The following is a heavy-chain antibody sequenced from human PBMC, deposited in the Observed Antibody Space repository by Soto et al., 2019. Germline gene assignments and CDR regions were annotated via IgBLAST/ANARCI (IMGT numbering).Heavy chain of an antibody. CDR2: ISAYNGNT. CDR1: GYTFTSYG. V-gene: IGHV1-18*01. Sequence: QVPLVQSGAEVKKPGASVKVSCKASGYTFTSYGISWVRQAPGQGLEWMGWISAYNGNTNYAQKLQGRVTMTTDTSTSTAYMELRSLRSDDTAVYYCARESVVVVAATTDYYYYGMDVWGQGTTVTVSS. CDR3: ARESVVVVAATTDYYYYGMDV. D-gene: IGHD2-15*01. J-gene: IGHJ6*02.